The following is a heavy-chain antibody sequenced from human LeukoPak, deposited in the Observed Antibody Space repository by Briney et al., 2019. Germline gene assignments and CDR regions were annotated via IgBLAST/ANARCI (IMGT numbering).Heavy chain of an antibody. Sequence: GGSLRLSCAASGFTFSSYSMNWVRQAPGKGLEWVSSISSSSSYIYYADSVKGRFTISRDNAKNSLYLQMNSLRAEDTAVYYCARWLGYCSSTSCYTISHLTDDDYWGQGTLVTVSS. CDR2: ISSSSSYI. J-gene: IGHJ4*02. V-gene: IGHV3-21*01. CDR3: ARWLGYCSSTSCYTISHLTDDDY. CDR1: GFTFSSYS. D-gene: IGHD2-2*02.